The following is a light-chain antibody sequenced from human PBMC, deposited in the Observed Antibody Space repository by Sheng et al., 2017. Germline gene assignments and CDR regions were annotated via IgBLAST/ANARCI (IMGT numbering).Light chain of an antibody. CDR2: LHP. J-gene: IGKJ1*01. CDR1: QYISKS. CDR3: QQSYSMPWT. V-gene: IGKV1-39*01. Sequence: DIQMTQSPSSLSASVRDRVTITCRASQYISKSLNCISRDXGKPPISLSLLHPICKVGSPIRFSGSGXGTDFTLTISSLQPDDFATYYCQQSYSMPWTFGQGTKVDIK.